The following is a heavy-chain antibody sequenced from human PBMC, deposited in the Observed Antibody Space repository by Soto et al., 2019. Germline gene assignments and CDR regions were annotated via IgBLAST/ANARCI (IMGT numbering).Heavy chain of an antibody. D-gene: IGHD1-1*01. V-gene: IGHV3-30*09. Sequence: QVQLVESGGGVVQPGRSLRLSCAASGFSVSAYTVHWVRQAPGKGLEWVAVISSDGNHKYYTDSVKGGFAISRDTSTNTVFLQMNSLGPEDTAVYYCARLEQPLFEYWGQGTLVTVSS. CDR2: ISSDGNHK. J-gene: IGHJ4*02. CDR1: GFSVSAYT. CDR3: ARLEQPLFEY.